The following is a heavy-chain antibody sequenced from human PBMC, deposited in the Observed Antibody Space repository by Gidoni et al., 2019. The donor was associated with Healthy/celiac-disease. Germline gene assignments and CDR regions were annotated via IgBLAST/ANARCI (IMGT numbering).Heavy chain of an antibody. V-gene: IGHV3-23*01. CDR3: AKAITMIVVVTPAEYFQH. CDR1: GFTFSSYA. D-gene: IGHD3-22*01. Sequence: EVQLLESGGGLVQPGGSLRLSCAAYGFTFSSYAMSWVRQAPGKGLEWVSAISGSGGSTYYADSVKGRFTISRDNSKNTLYLQMNSLRAEDTAVYYCAKAITMIVVVTPAEYFQHWGQGTLVTVSS. CDR2: ISGSGGST. J-gene: IGHJ1*01.